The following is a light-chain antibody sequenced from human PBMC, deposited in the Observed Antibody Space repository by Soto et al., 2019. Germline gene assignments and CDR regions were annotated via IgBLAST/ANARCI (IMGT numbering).Light chain of an antibody. V-gene: IGKV1D-8*03. CDR1: QGISSY. CDR2: DAS. CDR3: QQYNSYPWT. Sequence: VIWMTQSPSLLSASTGDRVTISCRMSQGISSYLVWYQQKPGKAPKLLIYDASSLESGVPSRFSGSGSGTEFTLTITSLQPDDFATYYCQQYNSYPWTFGQGTKVDIK. J-gene: IGKJ1*01.